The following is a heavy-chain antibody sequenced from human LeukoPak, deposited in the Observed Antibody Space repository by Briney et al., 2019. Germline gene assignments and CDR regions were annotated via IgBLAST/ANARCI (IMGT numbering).Heavy chain of an antibody. CDR2: IRYDGSNK. J-gene: IGHJ6*03. CDR3: AKETGPGSSYYYYYMDV. D-gene: IGHD3-10*01. V-gene: IGHV3-30*02. CDR1: GFTFSSYG. Sequence: PGGSLRLSCAASGFTFSSYGMHWVRQAPGKGLEWVAFIRYDGSNKYYADSVKGRFTISRDNSKSTLYLQMNSLRAEDTAVYYCAKETGPGSSYYYYYMDVWGKGTTVTVSS.